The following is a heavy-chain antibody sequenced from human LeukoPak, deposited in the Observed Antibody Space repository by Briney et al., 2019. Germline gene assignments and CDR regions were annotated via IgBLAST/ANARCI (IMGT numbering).Heavy chain of an antibody. J-gene: IGHJ4*02. Sequence: ASVKVSCKVSGYTLTELSMHWVRQAPGKGLEWMGGFDPEDGETIYAQKFLGRVTMTEDTSTDTAYMELSSLRSEDTAVYYCATDLTYDYVWGSYPTDYWGQGTLVTVSS. CDR2: FDPEDGET. V-gene: IGHV1-24*01. D-gene: IGHD3-16*02. CDR1: GYTLTELS. CDR3: ATDLTYDYVWGSYPTDY.